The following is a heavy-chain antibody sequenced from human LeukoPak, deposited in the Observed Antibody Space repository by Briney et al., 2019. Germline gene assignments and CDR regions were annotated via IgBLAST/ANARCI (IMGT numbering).Heavy chain of an antibody. V-gene: IGHV3-30-3*01. CDR1: GFTFSDYA. J-gene: IGHJ4*02. CDR3: ARDEAYSSSWYAVDY. D-gene: IGHD6-13*01. CDR2: ISYDGTNK. Sequence: GGSLRLSCAASGFTFSDYAIHWVRQAPGEGLEWVAVISYDGTNKYYADSVKGRFTISRDTSKNTVFLQMNSLRGEDTAVYYCARDEAYSSSWYAVDYWGQGTLVTVSS.